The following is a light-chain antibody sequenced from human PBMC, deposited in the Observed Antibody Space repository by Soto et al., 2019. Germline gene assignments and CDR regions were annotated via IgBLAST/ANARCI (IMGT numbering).Light chain of an antibody. CDR2: GAS. V-gene: IGKV3-20*01. J-gene: IGKJ1*01. CDR1: QSVSNY. CDR3: QQYGSSPRT. Sequence: EIVMTQSPATLSVSPGERATLSCRASQSVSNYLAWYQQKPGQAPRLFIYGASSRATGIPDRFSGSGSGTDFTLTISRLEPEDFAVYYCQQYGSSPRTFGQGTKVDIK.